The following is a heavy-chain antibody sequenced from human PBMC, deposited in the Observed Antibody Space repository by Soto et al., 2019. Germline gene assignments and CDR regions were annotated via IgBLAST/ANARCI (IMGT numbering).Heavy chain of an antibody. CDR1: GYTFTSYG. CDR2: ISAYNGNT. CDR3: ARDWGNCTGGSCYSDYYYYYGMDV. J-gene: IGHJ6*02. Sequence: ASVKVSCKASGYTFTSYGISWVRQAPGQGLERMGWISAYNGNTNYAQKLQGRVTMTTDTSTSTAYMELRSLRSDDTAVYYCARDWGNCTGGSCYSDYYYYYGMDVWGQGTTVTVSS. D-gene: IGHD2-15*01. V-gene: IGHV1-18*01.